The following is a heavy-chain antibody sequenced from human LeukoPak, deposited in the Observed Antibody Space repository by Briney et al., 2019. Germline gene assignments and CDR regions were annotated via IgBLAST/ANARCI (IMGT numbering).Heavy chain of an antibody. V-gene: IGHV3-23*01. J-gene: IGHJ6*02. Sequence: GVSLRLSCAASGFTFSNYAMSWVRQAPGKGLEWVSTISNSGDATYYADSVKGRFTISRDDAKSSLYLQMNSLRAEDTAVYYCARRNAMDVWGQGTTVIV. CDR1: GFTFSNYA. CDR3: ARRNAMDV. CDR2: ISNSGDAT.